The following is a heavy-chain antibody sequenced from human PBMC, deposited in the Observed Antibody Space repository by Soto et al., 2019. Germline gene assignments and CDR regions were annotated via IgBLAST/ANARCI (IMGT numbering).Heavy chain of an antibody. CDR1: GGSFSGYY. CDR2: INHSGST. CDR3: AREIVVVPAARRRSHYYMDV. J-gene: IGHJ6*03. V-gene: IGHV4-34*01. Sequence: PSETLSLTCSVYGGSFSGYYWSWIRQHPGKGLEWIGEINHSGSTNYNPSLKSRATISVDTSKNQFSLKLSSVTAADTAVYYCAREIVVVPAARRRSHYYMDVWGKGTTVTVSS. D-gene: IGHD2-2*01.